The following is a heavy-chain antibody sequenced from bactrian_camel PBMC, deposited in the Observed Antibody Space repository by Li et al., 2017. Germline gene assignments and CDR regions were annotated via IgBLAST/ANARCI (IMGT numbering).Heavy chain of an antibody. CDR2: IDRDGST. D-gene: IGHD5*01. J-gene: IGHJ4*01. CDR3: TRETQWVGYHEFAEY. V-gene: IGHV3S55*01. CDR1: GFTYTPRC. Sequence: VQLVESGGGSVQAGGSLILSCTASGFTYTPRCMGWFRQAPGKEREGVAIIDRDGSTRYATSVKGRFTISRDNGKNTLYLQMNSLTREDSAMYYCTRETQWVGYHEFAEYWGQGTQVTVS.